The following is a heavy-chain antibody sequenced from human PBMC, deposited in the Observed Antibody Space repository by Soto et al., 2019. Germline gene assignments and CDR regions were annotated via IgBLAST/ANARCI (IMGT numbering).Heavy chain of an antibody. CDR3: ARVSSSWGLVSYFDY. D-gene: IGHD6-13*01. J-gene: IGHJ4*02. V-gene: IGHV4-59*01. CDR2: IYYTGST. CDR1: GGSISNNY. Sequence: SETLSLTCTVSGGSISNNYWTWIRQPPGKGLEWIGYIYYTGSTSYNSSFKSRVTISLDTPKNLFSLSLSSVTAADTAVYYCARVSSSWGLVSYFDYWGQGTLVTVSS.